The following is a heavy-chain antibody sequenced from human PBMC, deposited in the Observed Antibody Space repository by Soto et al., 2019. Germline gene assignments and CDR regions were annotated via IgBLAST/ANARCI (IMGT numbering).Heavy chain of an antibody. CDR3: ARGVPTRGYCSGGSCYGMDV. CDR2: ISSSSSYI. D-gene: IGHD2-15*01. Sequence: LSCAASGFTFSSYSMNWVRQAPGKGLEWVSSISSSSSYIYYADSVKGRFTISRDNAKNSLYLQMNSLRAEDTAVYYCARGVPTRGYCSGGSCYGMDVWGQGTTVTVSS. V-gene: IGHV3-21*01. J-gene: IGHJ6*02. CDR1: GFTFSSYS.